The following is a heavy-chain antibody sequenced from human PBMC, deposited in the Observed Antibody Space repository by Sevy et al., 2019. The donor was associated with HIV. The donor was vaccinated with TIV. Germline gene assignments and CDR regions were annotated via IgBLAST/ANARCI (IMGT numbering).Heavy chain of an antibody. J-gene: IGHJ5*02. CDR2: IYYSGST. CDR1: GGSISRSNYY. CDR3: ARVTWYTSGWYWFEP. V-gene: IGHV4-39*01. D-gene: IGHD6-19*01. Sequence: SETLSLTCTVSGGSISRSNYYWGRIRQPPGKGLEWIGSIYYSGSTYYKPSLRSRVTIAVDTSKNQFSLKLSSVTAADTAVYNCARVTWYTSGWYWFEPWGQGTLVTVSS.